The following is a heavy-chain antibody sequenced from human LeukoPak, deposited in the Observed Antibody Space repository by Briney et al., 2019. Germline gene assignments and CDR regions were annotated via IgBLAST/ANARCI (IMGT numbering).Heavy chain of an antibody. CDR2: IYPGDSDT. D-gene: IGHD1-26*01. V-gene: IGHV5-51*01. J-gene: IGHJ3*02. CDR3: ARQFTGSLLRDAFDI. CDR1: GYSFTSYW. Sequence: GESLKISCKGSGYSFTSYWIGWVRQMPGKGLEWMGIIYPGDSDTRYSPSFQGQVTISADKSISTAYLQWSSLKASDTAMYYCARQFTGSLLRDAFDIWGQGTMVTVSS.